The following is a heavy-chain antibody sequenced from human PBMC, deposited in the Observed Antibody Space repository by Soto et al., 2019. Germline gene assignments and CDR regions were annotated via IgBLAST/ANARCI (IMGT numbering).Heavy chain of an antibody. Sequence: QVHLQQWGAGLLKPSETLSLTCGVYGGSFGTSYWAWIRQSPEKGLEWSGEINHNGDSNYNPSLKTRVTISLDMSENQCSLKLTPVAAADTAVYYCARVTRFPDAFDIWGQGTPVIVSS. CDR3: ARVTRFPDAFDI. CDR1: GGSFGTSY. V-gene: IGHV4-34*01. CDR2: INHNGDS. J-gene: IGHJ3*02.